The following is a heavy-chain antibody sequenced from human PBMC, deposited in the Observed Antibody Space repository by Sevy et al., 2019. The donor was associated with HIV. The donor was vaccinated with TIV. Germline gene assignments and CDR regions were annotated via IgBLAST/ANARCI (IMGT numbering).Heavy chain of an antibody. CDR1: GFTFSSYW. J-gene: IGHJ6*02. CDR2: IKQDGSEK. CDR3: ARERWVVVVPAAIGYYYGMDV. V-gene: IGHV3-7*01. Sequence: GGSLRLSCAASGFTFSSYWMSWVRQAPGMGLEWVANIKQDGSEKYYVDSVKGRFTISRDNAKNSLYLQMNSLRAEDTAVYYCARERWVVVVPAAIGYYYGMDVWGQGTTVTVSS. D-gene: IGHD2-2*02.